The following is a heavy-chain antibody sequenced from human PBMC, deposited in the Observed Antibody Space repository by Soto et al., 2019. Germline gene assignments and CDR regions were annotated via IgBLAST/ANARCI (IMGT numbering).Heavy chain of an antibody. V-gene: IGHV4-31*03. CDR1: GGSISSGGYY. CDR3: ARVGSEDTAMVTWFDP. J-gene: IGHJ5*02. Sequence: SETLSLTCTVSGGSISSGGYYWSWIRQHPGKGLEWIGYIYYSGSTYYNPSLKSRVTISVDTSKNQFSLKLSSVTAADTAVYYCARVGSEDTAMVTWFDPWGQGTLVTVSS. D-gene: IGHD5-18*01. CDR2: IYYSGST.